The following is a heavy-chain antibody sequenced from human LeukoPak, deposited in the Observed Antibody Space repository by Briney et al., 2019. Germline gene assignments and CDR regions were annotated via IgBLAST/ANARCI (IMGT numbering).Heavy chain of an antibody. Sequence: GGSLRLSCAASGFTFSSFTMNWVRQAPGKGLEWISYISSSSSTIYYADSVKGRFTVSRDNAKNSLYLQMNSLRAEDTAVYYCARDWVVGAFDYWGQGTLVTVSS. D-gene: IGHD1-26*01. J-gene: IGHJ4*02. V-gene: IGHV3-48*04. CDR1: GFTFSSFT. CDR3: ARDWVVGAFDY. CDR2: ISSSSSTI.